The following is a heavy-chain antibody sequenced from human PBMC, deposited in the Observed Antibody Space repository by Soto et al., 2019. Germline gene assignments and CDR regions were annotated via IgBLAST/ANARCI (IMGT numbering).Heavy chain of an antibody. J-gene: IGHJ6*02. CDR3: VRPLPSGQTHARDV. V-gene: IGHV3-53*01. CDR2: IYNDGTT. Sequence: GGSLRLSCVASGLPVAGSYMAWVRQAPGKGLEWASVIYNDGTTYYSQSVEGRFTISRDTFKNTLYLQMDRLRDEDTAVYYCVRPLPSGQTHARDVWGQGTTVTVSS. D-gene: IGHD3-10*01. CDR1: GLPVAGSY.